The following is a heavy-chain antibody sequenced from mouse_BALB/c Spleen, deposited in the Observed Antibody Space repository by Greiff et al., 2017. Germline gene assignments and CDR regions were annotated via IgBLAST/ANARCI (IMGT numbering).Heavy chain of an antibody. Sequence: EVQLQESGTVLARPGASVKMSCKASGYTFTSYWMHWVKQRPGQGLEWIGAIYPGNSDTSYNQKFKGKAKLTAVTSTSTAYMELSSLTNGDSAVYYCTRRGFGSVVAEGYFDVWGAGTTVTVSS. CDR2: IYPGNSDT. CDR1: GYTFTSYW. J-gene: IGHJ1*01. V-gene: IGHV1-5*01. D-gene: IGHD1-1*01. CDR3: TRRGFGSVVAEGYFDV.